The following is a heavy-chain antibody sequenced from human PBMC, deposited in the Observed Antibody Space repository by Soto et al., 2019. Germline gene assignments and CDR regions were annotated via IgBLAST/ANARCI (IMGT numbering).Heavy chain of an antibody. CDR1: GYTFTGYY. V-gene: IGHV1-2*02. Sequence: GASVKVSCKASGYTFTGYYMHWVRQAPGQGLEWMGWINPNSGGTNYAQKFQGRVTMTRDTSISTAYMELSRLRSDDTAVYYCALLCSSTSCADFDYWGQGTLVTVS. J-gene: IGHJ4*02. CDR3: ALLCSSTSCADFDY. CDR2: INPNSGGT. D-gene: IGHD2-2*01.